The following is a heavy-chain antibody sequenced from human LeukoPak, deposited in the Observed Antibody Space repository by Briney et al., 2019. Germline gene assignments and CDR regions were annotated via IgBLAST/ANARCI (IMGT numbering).Heavy chain of an antibody. Sequence: GGSLRLSCAASGFTFSSYSMNWVRQAPGKGLEWVSYISSSSSTIYYADSVKGRFTISRDNAKNSLYLQMNSLRAEDTAVYYCARGPYCSSTSCYPNWFDPWGQGTLVTVSS. V-gene: IGHV3-48*01. J-gene: IGHJ5*02. CDR3: ARGPYCSSTSCYPNWFDP. D-gene: IGHD2-2*01. CDR1: GFTFSSYS. CDR2: ISSSSSTI.